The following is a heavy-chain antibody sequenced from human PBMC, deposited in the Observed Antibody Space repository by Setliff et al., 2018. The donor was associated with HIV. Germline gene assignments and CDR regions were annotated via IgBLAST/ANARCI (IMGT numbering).Heavy chain of an antibody. V-gene: IGHV1-8*02. J-gene: IGHJ4*02. Sequence: GASVKVSCKASGGTFSTYSMNWVRQATGQGLEWMGWMYPNSGNTGYAQKFQGRVTMTRNTSISTAYMELSSLRSEDTAVYYCARGRIRKTYYYGSGSYSSYWGQGTLVTVSS. CDR3: ARGRIRKTYYYGSGSYSSY. D-gene: IGHD3-10*01. CDR2: MYPNSGNT. CDR1: GGTFSTYS.